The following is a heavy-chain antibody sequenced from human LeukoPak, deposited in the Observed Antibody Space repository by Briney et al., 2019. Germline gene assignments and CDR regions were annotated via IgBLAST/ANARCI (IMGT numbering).Heavy chain of an antibody. Sequence: GGSLRLSCAASGFTFSTYAMSWVRQAPGKGLEWVSVVSGTGGRTYYADYVKGRFTISRDNSKNTLYLQMNSLRAEDTALYYCVKASSSSPQYNWFDAWGQGTLVTVSS. J-gene: IGHJ5*02. CDR1: GFTFSTYA. CDR2: VSGTGGRT. V-gene: IGHV3-23*01. D-gene: IGHD6-6*01. CDR3: VKASSSSPQYNWFDA.